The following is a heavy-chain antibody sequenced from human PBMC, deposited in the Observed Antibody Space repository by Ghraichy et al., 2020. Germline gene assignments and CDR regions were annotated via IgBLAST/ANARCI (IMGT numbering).Heavy chain of an antibody. CDR3: ARGYCSGGSCGGADWFDP. J-gene: IGHJ5*02. D-gene: IGHD2-15*01. CDR2: IYHSGST. CDR1: GGSISSGGYS. V-gene: IGHV4-30-2*01. Sequence: SETLSLTCAVSGGSISSGGYSWSWIRQPPGKGLEWIGYIYHSGSTYYNPSLKSRVTISVDRSKNQFSLKLSSVTAADTAVYYCARGYCSGGSCGGADWFDPWGQGTLVTVSS.